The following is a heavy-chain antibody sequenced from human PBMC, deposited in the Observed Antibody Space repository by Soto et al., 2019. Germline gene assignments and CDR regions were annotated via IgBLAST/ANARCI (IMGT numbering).Heavy chain of an antibody. CDR1: GYTFTSYG. CDR3: AHYDTSGFYLRFLYR. Sequence: AASVKVSCKASGYTFTSYGISWVRQAPGQGLEWMGWISAYNGNTNYAQKLQGRVTMTTDTSTSTAYMELRSLRSDDTAVYYCAHYDTSGFYLRFLYRWGHGTPVTVSS. V-gene: IGHV1-18*04. D-gene: IGHD3-22*01. J-gene: IGHJ4*01. CDR2: ISAYNGNT.